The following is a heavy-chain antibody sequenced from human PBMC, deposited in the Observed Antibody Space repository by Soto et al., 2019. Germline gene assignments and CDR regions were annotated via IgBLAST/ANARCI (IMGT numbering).Heavy chain of an antibody. D-gene: IGHD6-13*01. Sequence: LRLSCAASGFTFSSYAMSWVRQAPGKGLEWVSAISCSGGSTYYADSVKGRFTISRDNSKNTLYLQMNSLRAEDTAVYYCAKASIAAAGYPDYYYGMDVWGQGTTVTVSS. CDR1: GFTFSSYA. V-gene: IGHV3-23*01. J-gene: IGHJ6*02. CDR2: ISCSGGST. CDR3: AKASIAAAGYPDYYYGMDV.